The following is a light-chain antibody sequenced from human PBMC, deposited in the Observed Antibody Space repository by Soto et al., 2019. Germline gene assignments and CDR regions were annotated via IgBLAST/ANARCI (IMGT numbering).Light chain of an antibody. J-gene: IGKJ2*01. CDR1: QSVGSN. V-gene: IGKV3D-15*01. Sequence: EIVMTQSPATLSVSPGERATLSCRASQSVGSNLAWYQQKPGQAPRLLIYGASSRATGIPARFSGSGSGTEFTLTISSLQSEDVAVYLCHQHGNWPLYTFGQGTKLEIK. CDR2: GAS. CDR3: HQHGNWPLYT.